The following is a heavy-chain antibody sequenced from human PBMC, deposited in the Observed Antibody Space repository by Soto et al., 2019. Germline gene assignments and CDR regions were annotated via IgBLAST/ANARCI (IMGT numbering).Heavy chain of an antibody. CDR1: GYTFTSCG. J-gene: IGHJ5*02. V-gene: IGHV1-18*01. Sequence: ASVKVSCKASGYTFTSCGISWVRQAPGQGLEWMGWISAYNGNTNYAQKLQGRVTMTTDTTTSTAYMELRSLRSDDTAVYYCARVKASGRLNWFDPWGQGTLVTVSS. D-gene: IGHD6-19*01. CDR2: ISAYNGNT. CDR3: ARVKASGRLNWFDP.